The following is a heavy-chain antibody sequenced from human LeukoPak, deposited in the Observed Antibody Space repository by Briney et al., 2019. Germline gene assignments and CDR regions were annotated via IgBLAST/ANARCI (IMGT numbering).Heavy chain of an antibody. V-gene: IGHV3-7*03. Sequence: GGSLRLSCTASEFTFSSYWMSWVRQAPGKGLEWVANIKQDGSEKDYVDSVKGRFTISRDNAKNSLYLQMNNLRAEDTAVYYCARGTGYCSGGSCPSPADYWGQGTLVTVSS. D-gene: IGHD2-15*01. CDR1: EFTFSSYW. CDR3: ARGTGYCSGGSCPSPADY. CDR2: IKQDGSEK. J-gene: IGHJ4*02.